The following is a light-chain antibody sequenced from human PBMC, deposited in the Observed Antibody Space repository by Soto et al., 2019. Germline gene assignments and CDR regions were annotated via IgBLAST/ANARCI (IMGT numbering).Light chain of an antibody. Sequence: DIVMTQSPDSLAVSLGERATINCKSSQSVLYSSNNKNYLAWYQQKPGQPPKLLIYWASTRESGVPDRVSGSGSGTDFTLTISSLQAEDVEVYYCQQYYSTPPYTFGQGTKLEIK. V-gene: IGKV4-1*01. J-gene: IGKJ2*01. CDR3: QQYYSTPPYT. CDR2: WAS. CDR1: QSVLYSSNNKNY.